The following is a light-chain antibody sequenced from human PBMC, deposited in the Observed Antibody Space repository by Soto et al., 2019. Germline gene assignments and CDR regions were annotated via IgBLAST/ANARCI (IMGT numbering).Light chain of an antibody. CDR2: QVC. J-gene: IGKJ1*01. CDR1: QSLVYSVGNTY. CDR3: LQFAHFPRT. V-gene: IGKV2-24*01. Sequence: DIVLTQTPLSSPVTLGQRASISCRFSQSLVYSVGNTYLSRRQQRPVQPHRLLIYQVCNLFCGVTDRFSGRWAATYFTLKISRVEADDVGVYYYLQFAHFPRTFGQGTKLEIK.